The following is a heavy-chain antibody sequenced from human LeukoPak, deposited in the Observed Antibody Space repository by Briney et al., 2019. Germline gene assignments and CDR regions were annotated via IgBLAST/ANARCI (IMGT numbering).Heavy chain of an antibody. Sequence: SVNVSCKASGGTFSSYAISWVRQAPGQGLEWMGGIIPIFGTANYAQKFQGRVTITADESTSTAYMELSSLRSEDTAVYYCARGGPYCGGDCYSSPFDPWGQGTLVTVSS. V-gene: IGHV1-69*13. CDR1: GGTFSSYA. J-gene: IGHJ5*02. CDR2: IIPIFGTA. D-gene: IGHD2-21*02. CDR3: ARGGPYCGGDCYSSPFDP.